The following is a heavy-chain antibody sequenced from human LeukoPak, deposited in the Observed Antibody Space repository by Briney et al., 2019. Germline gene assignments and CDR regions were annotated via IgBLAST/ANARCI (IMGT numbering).Heavy chain of an antibody. V-gene: IGHV3-21*01. CDR1: GFTFSSYS. Sequence: GGSLRLSCAASGFTFSSYSMNWVCQAPGKGLDWDSSISSSSSYIYYAYSVKGRFTISRDNAKNSLYLQMNSLRAEDTAVYYCARDLSIGCNGGSCCGYDYWGQGTLVTVSS. CDR2: ISSSSSYI. CDR3: ARDLSIGCNGGSCCGYDY. D-gene: IGHD2-15*01. J-gene: IGHJ4*02.